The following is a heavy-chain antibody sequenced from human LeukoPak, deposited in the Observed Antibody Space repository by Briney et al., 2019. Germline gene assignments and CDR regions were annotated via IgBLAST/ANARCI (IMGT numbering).Heavy chain of an antibody. V-gene: IGHV4-34*01. Sequence: PSETLSLTCAVYGGSFSGYYWSWIRQPPGKGLEWIGEINHSGSTNYNPSLKSRVTISVDTSKNQFSLKLSSVTAADTAVYYCARVGLGLGFGEVPARFDYWGQGTLVTVSS. D-gene: IGHD3-10*01. CDR2: INHSGST. CDR1: GGSFSGYY. CDR3: ARVGLGLGFGEVPARFDY. J-gene: IGHJ4*02.